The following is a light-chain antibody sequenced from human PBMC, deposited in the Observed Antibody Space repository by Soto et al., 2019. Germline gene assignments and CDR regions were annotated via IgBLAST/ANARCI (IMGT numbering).Light chain of an antibody. V-gene: IGLV1-40*01. Sequence: QSVLTQPPSVSGAPGQRVTISCTGSSSNIGAGYAVHWYQQLPGTAPKLLIYGNSDRPSGVPDRFSGSKSDTSASLAITRLQAEDEADYYCQSYDSSLSGYVFGGGTKGTVL. J-gene: IGLJ3*02. CDR2: GNS. CDR1: SSNIGAGYA. CDR3: QSYDSSLSGYV.